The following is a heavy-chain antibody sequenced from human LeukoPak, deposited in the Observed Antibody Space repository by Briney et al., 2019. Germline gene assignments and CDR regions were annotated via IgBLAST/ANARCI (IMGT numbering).Heavy chain of an antibody. CDR1: GFTFSNYA. J-gene: IGHJ5*02. Sequence: GGPLRLSCAASGFTFSNYAMSWVRQAPGKGLEWVSVISGSGGTTYYADSVKGRFTISRDKSKNTLYLQMNSLRAEDTAVYYCARGSYNWFDPWGQGTLVTVSS. CDR2: ISGSGGTT. V-gene: IGHV3-23*01. CDR3: ARGSYNWFDP.